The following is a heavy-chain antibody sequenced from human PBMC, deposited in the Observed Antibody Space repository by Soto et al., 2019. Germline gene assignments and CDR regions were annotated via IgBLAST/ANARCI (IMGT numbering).Heavy chain of an antibody. CDR3: AREDAAGVVTELSFDY. CDR2: ISYDGSNK. Sequence: QVPLVESGGGVVQPGRSLRLSCAASGFTFSSYAMHWVRQAPGKGLEWVAVISYDGSNKYYADSVKGRFTISRDNSKNTLYLQMNSLRAEDTAVYYCAREDAAGVVTELSFDYWGQGTLVTVSS. J-gene: IGHJ4*02. D-gene: IGHD3-3*01. CDR1: GFTFSSYA. V-gene: IGHV3-30-3*01.